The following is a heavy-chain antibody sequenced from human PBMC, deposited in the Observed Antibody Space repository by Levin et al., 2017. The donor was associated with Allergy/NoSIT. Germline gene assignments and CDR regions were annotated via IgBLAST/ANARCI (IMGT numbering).Heavy chain of an antibody. V-gene: IGHV3-48*02. Sequence: HPGGSLRLSCAASGFTFSNYNMNWVRQAPGEGLEWLSYINSNTRTIYSAYSLKGRFTVSRDNAKNSLYLQMNSLRDDDTAVYYCVREGGWWPPYYFDYWGQGALVTVSS. CDR3: VREGGWWPPYYFDY. CDR1: GFTFSNYN. CDR2: INSNTRTI. J-gene: IGHJ4*02. D-gene: IGHD2-15*01.